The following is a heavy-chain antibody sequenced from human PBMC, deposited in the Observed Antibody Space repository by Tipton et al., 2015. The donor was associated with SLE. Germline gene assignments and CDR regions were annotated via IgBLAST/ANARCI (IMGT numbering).Heavy chain of an antibody. J-gene: IGHJ2*01. V-gene: IGHV4-59*01. Sequence: GLVKPSETLSLTCTVSGGSISSYYWSWIRQPPGKGLEWIGYIYYSGSTNYNPSLKSRVTISVDTSKNQFSLKLSSVTAADTAVYYCAGARFKDWYFDLWGRGTLVTVSS. CDR2: IYYSGST. CDR1: GGSISSYY. CDR3: AGARFKDWYFDL.